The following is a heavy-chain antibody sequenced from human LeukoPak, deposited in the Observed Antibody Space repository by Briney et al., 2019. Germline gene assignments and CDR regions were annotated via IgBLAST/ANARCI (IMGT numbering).Heavy chain of an antibody. CDR3: AGEVGTTNFDY. J-gene: IGHJ4*02. CDR1: GFTFSSYG. Sequence: PGGSLRLSCAASGFTFSSYGMHWVRQAPGEGLEWVALITYDGSDKYYIDAVKGRFTISRDNSKNTLYLQMNSLRTEDTAVYYCAGEVGTTNFDYWGQGTLVTVSS. D-gene: IGHD1-26*01. V-gene: IGHV3-30*03. CDR2: ITYDGSDK.